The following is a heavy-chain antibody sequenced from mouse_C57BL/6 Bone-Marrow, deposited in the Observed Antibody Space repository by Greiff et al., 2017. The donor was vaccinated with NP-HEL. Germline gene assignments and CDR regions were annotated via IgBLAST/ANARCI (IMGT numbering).Heavy chain of an antibody. V-gene: IGHV1-58*01. CDR1: GYTFTSYG. D-gene: IGHD1-1*01. Sequence: EVQLQQSGAELVRPGSSVKMSCKTSGYTFTSYGINWVKQRPGQGLAWIGYIYIGNGYTEYNEKFKGKATLPSDTSSSTAYMQLSSLTSEDAAIYFCASPYYYGSDAMDYRGQGTSVTVSS. CDR3: ASPYYYGSDAMDY. CDR2: IYIGNGYT. J-gene: IGHJ4*01.